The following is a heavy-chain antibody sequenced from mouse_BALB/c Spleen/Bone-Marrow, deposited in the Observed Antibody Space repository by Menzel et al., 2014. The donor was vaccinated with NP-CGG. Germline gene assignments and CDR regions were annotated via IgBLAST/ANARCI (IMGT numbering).Heavy chain of an antibody. J-gene: IGHJ2*01. CDR3: AREATGVAKYVFDY. D-gene: IGHD1-1*01. V-gene: IGHV5-17*02. CDR2: ISSGSSTS. CDR1: GFTFSSFG. Sequence: VQLQPSGGGLGQPGGYPKLSCAASGFTFSSFGMHWVRQAPEKGLEWVAYISSGSSTSDYAYAVKGRVAISRENPKNTLFLQMTSLRSEDTAMYYCAREATGVAKYVFDYLRQGPTL.